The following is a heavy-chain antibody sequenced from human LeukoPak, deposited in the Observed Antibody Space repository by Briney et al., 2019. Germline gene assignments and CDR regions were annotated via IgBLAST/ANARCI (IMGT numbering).Heavy chain of an antibody. CDR2: ISWNSGSI. V-gene: IGHV3-9*01. D-gene: IGHD4-17*01. J-gene: IGHJ6*02. CDR1: GFTFDDYA. Sequence: GGSLRLSCAASGFTFDDYAMHWVRHAPGKGLEWVSGISWNSGSIDYADSVKGRFTISRDNAKNSLYLQMNSLRAEDTALYYCAKQSRINGDYYYYYGMDVWGQGTTVTVSS. CDR3: AKQSRINGDYYYYYGMDV.